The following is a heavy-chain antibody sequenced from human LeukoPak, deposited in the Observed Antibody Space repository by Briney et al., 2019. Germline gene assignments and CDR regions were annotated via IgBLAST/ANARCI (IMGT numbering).Heavy chain of an antibody. CDR1: GYSFTSYW. CDR2: IYPGDSDT. J-gene: IGHJ6*03. D-gene: IGHD6-13*01. V-gene: IGHV5-51*01. CDR3: ARRGGSNMYYYYYYMDV. Sequence: GESLKISCKGSGYSFTSYWIGWVRQMPGKGLEWMGIIYPGDSDTRYSPSFQGPVTISADKSISTAYLQWSSLKASDTAMYYCARRGGSNMYYYYYYMDVWGKGTTVTVSS.